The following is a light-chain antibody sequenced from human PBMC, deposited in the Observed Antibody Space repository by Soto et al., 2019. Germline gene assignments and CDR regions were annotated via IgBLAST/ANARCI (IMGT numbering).Light chain of an antibody. CDR3: CSYARSSTYV. V-gene: IGLV2-23*01. CDR1: SGDVGSYNL. Sequence: QSALTQPASVSGSPGQSITISCTGTSGDVGSYNLVSWHQQHPGKAPKLMIYEGSKRPSGVSNRFSGSKSGSTASLTISGLQAEDEAGYYCCSYARSSTYVFGSGTKVTVL. J-gene: IGLJ1*01. CDR2: EGS.